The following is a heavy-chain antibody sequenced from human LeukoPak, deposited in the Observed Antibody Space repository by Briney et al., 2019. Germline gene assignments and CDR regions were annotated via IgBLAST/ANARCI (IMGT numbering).Heavy chain of an antibody. D-gene: IGHD7-27*01. CDR3: ARDGRNWDPSIELDY. Sequence: GASVKVSFKATGYTFTSYGISLVRQAPGQGLELTGWISAYNGNTNYAQKLQGRVNMTTDTSTSTAYMELRSLRSDDTAVYYCARDGRNWDPSIELDYGGQGTLVTVSS. V-gene: IGHV1-18*01. J-gene: IGHJ4*02. CDR2: ISAYNGNT. CDR1: GYTFTSYG.